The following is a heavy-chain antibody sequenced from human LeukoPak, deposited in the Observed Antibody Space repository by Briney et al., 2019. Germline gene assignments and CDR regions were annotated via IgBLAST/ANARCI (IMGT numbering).Heavy chain of an antibody. CDR3: VREQNRRYSSPFDP. V-gene: IGHV3-11*01. D-gene: IGHD6-19*01. Sequence: GGSLRLSCVASGFTFSDYYMSWIRQAPGKGLEWVSYISSSGSTIYYADSVKGRFTTSRDNAKNSLYLQMNSLRAEDTAVYYCVREQNRRYSSPFDPWGQGTLVTVSS. J-gene: IGHJ5*02. CDR1: GFTFSDYY. CDR2: ISSSGSTI.